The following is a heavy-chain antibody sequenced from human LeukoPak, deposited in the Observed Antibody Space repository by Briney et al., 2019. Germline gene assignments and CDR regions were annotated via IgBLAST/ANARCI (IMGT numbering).Heavy chain of an antibody. J-gene: IGHJ4*02. D-gene: IGHD1-26*01. CDR3: ARRHKHYYQIDY. Sequence: ASVKVSCKASGYTFTRHYIHWVRQAPGQGFEWMGIINPSNGYTEYGQKFQGRVTMTRDTSTTTVYMELSSLRSDDTAVFYCARRHKHYYQIDYWGQGTLVTVSS. V-gene: IGHV1-46*01. CDR2: INPSNGYT. CDR1: GYTFTRHY.